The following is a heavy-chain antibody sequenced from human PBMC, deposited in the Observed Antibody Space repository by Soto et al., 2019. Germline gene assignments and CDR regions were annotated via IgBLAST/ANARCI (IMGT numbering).Heavy chain of an antibody. D-gene: IGHD3-16*01. J-gene: IGHJ4*02. CDR2: IKSDGSST. CDR1: GFSFDNYA. CDR3: AQLGLMTFSHKHYFNH. V-gene: IGHV3-23*01. Sequence: GGSLRLSCVASGFSFDNYAMSWVRQAPGKGLGWVSAIKSDGSSTYYAASVKDRFIISRDNSKNTLYLQLNSLRGEDTAVYYCAQLGLMTFSHKHYFNHWGRGTLVTVSS.